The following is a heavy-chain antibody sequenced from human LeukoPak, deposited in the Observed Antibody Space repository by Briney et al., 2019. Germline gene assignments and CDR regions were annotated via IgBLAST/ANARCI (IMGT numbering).Heavy chain of an antibody. CDR2: ISAYNGDT. D-gene: IGHD5-24*01. CDR1: GHTFTSFG. Sequence: APVKVSCKTAGHTFTSFGFSWGRRAPGHGVKWMGWISAYNGDTSYAQKLQRRVTMTTDTSTSTVYMELRSLRSDDTAVYYCARDYVGMSTIRDFGCWGQGTLVTVSS. V-gene: IGHV1-18*01. J-gene: IGHJ4*02. CDR3: ARDYVGMSTIRDFGC.